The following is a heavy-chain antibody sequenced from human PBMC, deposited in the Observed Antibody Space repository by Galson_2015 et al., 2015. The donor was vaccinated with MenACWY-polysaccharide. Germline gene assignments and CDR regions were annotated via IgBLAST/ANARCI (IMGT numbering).Heavy chain of an antibody. V-gene: IGHV1-24*01. D-gene: IGHD6-13*01. CDR3: ATAGLSPYSRVADGAFDY. CDR1: GYTLTELS. J-gene: IGHJ4*02. Sequence: SVKVSCKVSGYTLTELSMHWVRQAPGKGLEWMGGFDPEDGETIYAQKFQGRVTMTEDTSTDTAYMELSSLRSEDTAVYYCATAGLSPYSRVADGAFDYWGQGTLVTVSS. CDR2: FDPEDGET.